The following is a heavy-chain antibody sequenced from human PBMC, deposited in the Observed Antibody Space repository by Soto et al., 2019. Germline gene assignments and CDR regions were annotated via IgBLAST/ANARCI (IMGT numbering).Heavy chain of an antibody. CDR3: ARPLWSGYYTEGLVGTQHQDYYYYGMDV. CDR2: ISSSSSYI. J-gene: IGHJ6*02. Sequence: GGSLRLSCAASGFTFSSYSMNWVRQAPGKGLEWVSSISSSSSYIYYADSVKGRFTISRDNAKNSLYLQMNSLRAEDTAVYYCARPLWSGYYTEGLVGTQHQDYYYYGMDVWGQGTTVTVSS. V-gene: IGHV3-21*01. D-gene: IGHD3-3*01. CDR1: GFTFSSYS.